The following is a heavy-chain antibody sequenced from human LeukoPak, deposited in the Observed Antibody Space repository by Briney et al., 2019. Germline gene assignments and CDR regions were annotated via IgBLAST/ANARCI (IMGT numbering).Heavy chain of an antibody. CDR2: ISAYNGNT. J-gene: IGHJ4*02. D-gene: IGHD6-19*01. CDR1: GYTFTSYG. Sequence: GASVKVSCKASGYTFTSYGISWVRQAPGQGLEWMGWISAYNGNTNYAQKLQGRVTITTDTSTSTAYMELRSLRSDDTAVYYCARTVAGTWSPATETWVPFDYWGQGTLVAVSS. CDR3: ARTVAGTWSPATETWVPFDY. V-gene: IGHV1-18*01.